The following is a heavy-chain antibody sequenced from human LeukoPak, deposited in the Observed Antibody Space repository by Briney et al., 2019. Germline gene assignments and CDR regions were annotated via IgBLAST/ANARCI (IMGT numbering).Heavy chain of an antibody. V-gene: IGHV4-39*01. J-gene: IGHJ4*02. CDR1: GGFITTSIHS. CDR2: IYYNGIT. D-gene: IGHD6-19*01. Sequence: PSETLSLTCSVSGGFITTSIHSWAWIRQPPGKGLEWDASIYYNGITYYNASLESRVTMSVDTSRNQFSLSLRSVSAADTSVYYCARQPTVKRGAVASSFDYWGQGTLVTVSS. CDR3: ARQPTVKRGAVASSFDY.